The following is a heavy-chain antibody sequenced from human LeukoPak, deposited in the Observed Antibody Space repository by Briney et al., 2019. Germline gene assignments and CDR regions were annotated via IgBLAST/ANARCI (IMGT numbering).Heavy chain of an antibody. D-gene: IGHD4-17*01. J-gene: IGHJ5*02. V-gene: IGHV4-59*12. CDR1: GGSISSYY. CDR2: IYYSGST. Sequence: SETLSLTCTVSGGSISSYYWSWIRQPPGKGLEWIGYIYYSGSTNYNPSLKSRVTMSIDMSKNQFSLKLTSVTAADTAVYYCARSADYGVYNWFDPWGQGTLVTVSS. CDR3: ARSADYGVYNWFDP.